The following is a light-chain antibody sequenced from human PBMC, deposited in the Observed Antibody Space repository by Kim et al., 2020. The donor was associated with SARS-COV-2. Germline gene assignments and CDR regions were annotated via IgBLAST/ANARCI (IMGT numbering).Light chain of an antibody. CDR2: GAS. CDR1: QGIGNW. Sequence: DTQMTQSPSSVSASVGDRVTITCRASQGIGNWLAWYQQKPGKAPKLLIYGASILQSWVPSRFSGRGSGTDFTLTISSLQPEDFATYYCQQANSFPLTFDGGTKVDIK. CDR3: QQANSFPLT. V-gene: IGKV1-12*01. J-gene: IGKJ4*01.